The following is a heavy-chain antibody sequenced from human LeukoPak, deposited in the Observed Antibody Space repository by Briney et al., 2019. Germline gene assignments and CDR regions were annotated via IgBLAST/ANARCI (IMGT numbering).Heavy chain of an antibody. D-gene: IGHD3-10*01. CDR1: AFTISNYR. V-gene: IGHV3-74*01. CDR3: ARVVFGDYFDY. CDR2: INTDGSRT. J-gene: IGHJ4*02. Sequence: GGSLRLSCAASAFTISNYRMHWVRQAPGKGLVWVSRINTDGSRTTYADSVKGRFTISRDNAKNTLYLQMNSLRAEDTAVYYCARVVFGDYFDYWGQVTLVTVSS.